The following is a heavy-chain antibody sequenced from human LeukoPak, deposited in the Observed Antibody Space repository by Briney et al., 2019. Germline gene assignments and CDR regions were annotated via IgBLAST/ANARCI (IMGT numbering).Heavy chain of an antibody. J-gene: IGHJ4*02. V-gene: IGHV1-24*01. CDR1: GYTLTELS. CDR3: ARVPGVEMATIYFDY. D-gene: IGHD5-24*01. CDR2: FDPEDGET. Sequence: ASVKVSCKVSGYTLTELSMHWVRQAPGKGLEWMGGFDPEDGETIYAQKFQGRVTMTRDMSTSTVYMELSSLRSEDTAVYYCARVPGVEMATIYFDYWGQGTLVTVSS.